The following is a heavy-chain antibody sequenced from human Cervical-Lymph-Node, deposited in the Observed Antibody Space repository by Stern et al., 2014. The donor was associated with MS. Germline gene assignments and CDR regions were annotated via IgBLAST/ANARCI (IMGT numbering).Heavy chain of an antibody. CDR2: IYPGDSDT. Sequence: VQLVESGAEVKKPGESLWISCRSSETSFTPYWIGGGPQIPGKGLEGMGIIYPGDSDTRYSPSFQGQVTISADKSIRTAYLRWSSLQASDTAMYYCVSQITGTQNWFDPWGQGTLVTVSS. V-gene: IGHV5-51*01. D-gene: IGHD1-7*01. CDR3: VSQITGTQNWFDP. J-gene: IGHJ5*02. CDR1: ETSFTPYW.